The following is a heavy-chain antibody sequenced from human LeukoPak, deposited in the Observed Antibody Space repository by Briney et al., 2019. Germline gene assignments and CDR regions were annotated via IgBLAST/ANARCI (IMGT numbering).Heavy chain of an antibody. Sequence: GGSLRLSCAASGFTFSSYAMSWVRQAPGKGLEWVSAISGSGGSTYYADSVKGRFTISRDNSKNTLYLQMNSPRAEDTAVYYCAKGGPAMIVSWDFDYWGQGTLVTVSS. D-gene: IGHD3-22*01. J-gene: IGHJ4*02. CDR1: GFTFSSYA. CDR3: AKGGPAMIVSWDFDY. V-gene: IGHV3-23*01. CDR2: ISGSGGST.